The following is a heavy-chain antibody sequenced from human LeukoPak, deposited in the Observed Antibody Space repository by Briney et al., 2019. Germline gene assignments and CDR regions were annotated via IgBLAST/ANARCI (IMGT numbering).Heavy chain of an antibody. D-gene: IGHD3-22*01. Sequence: ASVKVSCKASGYTFTSYYMHWVRQAPGQGLEWMGIINPSGGSTSYAQKFQGRVTMTRDTSTSTVYMELSSLRSEDTAVYYCARDFHDSSGYYYWFDPWGQGTLVTVSS. CDR3: ARDFHDSSGYYYWFDP. V-gene: IGHV1-46*01. CDR2: INPSGGST. J-gene: IGHJ5*02. CDR1: GYTFTSYY.